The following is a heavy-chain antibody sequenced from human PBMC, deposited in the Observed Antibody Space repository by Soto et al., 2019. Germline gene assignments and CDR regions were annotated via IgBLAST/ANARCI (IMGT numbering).Heavy chain of an antibody. J-gene: IGHJ4*02. CDR3: ARMRAAGTFDY. D-gene: IGHD6-13*01. CDR2: IYSDGST. Sequence: SETLSLTCSVSGGSIIGYYWSCIRQPAGKGLEWIGRIYSDGSTNYNPSLKSRVTMSVDTSKNQSSLKLTSMTAADTAMYYCARMRAAGTFDYWGQGTLVTVSS. V-gene: IGHV4-4*07. CDR1: GGSIIGYY.